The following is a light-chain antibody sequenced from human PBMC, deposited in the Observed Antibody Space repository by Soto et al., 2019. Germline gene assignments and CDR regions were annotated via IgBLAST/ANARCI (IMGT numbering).Light chain of an antibody. J-gene: IGLJ3*02. CDR3: ETWDSNIHWV. Sequence: QSVLTQSSSASASLGSSVNLTCTLSSGHGSYIIAWHQQQPGKAPRYLMKLEGSGSYNKGSGVPDRFSGSSSGADRYLIISNLQFEDEADYYCETWDSNIHWVFGGGTKLTVL. CDR1: SGHGSYI. CDR2: LEGSGSY. V-gene: IGLV4-60*02.